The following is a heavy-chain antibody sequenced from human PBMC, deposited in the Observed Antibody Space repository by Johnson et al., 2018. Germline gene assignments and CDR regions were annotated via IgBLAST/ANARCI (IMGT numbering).Heavy chain of an antibody. D-gene: IGHD3-10*01. J-gene: IGHJ1*01. CDR1: GFTFSDHY. CDR2: TRDKSNSYTT. V-gene: IGHV3-72*01. Sequence: VQLVQSGGGLVQPGGSLRLSCAASGFTFSDHYMDWVRQAPGKGLEWVGSTRDKSNSYTTEYAASVKGRFTISRDDSKNSLYLQMNSLKTADTAVYYCVSASGITYPYFQHWGQGTLVTVSS. CDR3: VSASGITYPYFQH.